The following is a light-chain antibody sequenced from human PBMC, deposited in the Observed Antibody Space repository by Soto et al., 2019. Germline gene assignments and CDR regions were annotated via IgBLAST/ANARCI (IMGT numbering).Light chain of an antibody. CDR3: QTWGTAIVV. CDR2: LNSDGSH. Sequence: QSVLTQSPSASASLGASVKLTCTLSSGHSSYVIAWHQQRPEKGPRFLMKLNSDGSHNKGDGIPDRFSGSSSGAERYLTISSLQSDDEADYYCQTWGTAIVVFGGGTKLTVL. J-gene: IGLJ2*01. CDR1: SGHSSYV. V-gene: IGLV4-69*01.